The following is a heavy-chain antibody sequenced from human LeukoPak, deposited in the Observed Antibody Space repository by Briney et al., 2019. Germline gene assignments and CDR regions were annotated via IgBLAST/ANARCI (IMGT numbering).Heavy chain of an antibody. CDR3: ARESAALNWFDP. Sequence: GASVKVSCKASGGTFSSYAICWVRQAPGQGLEWMGGIIPIFGTANYAQKFQGRVTITTDESTSTAYMELSSLRSEDTAVYYCARESAALNWFDPWGQGTLVTVSS. CDR1: GGTFSSYA. CDR2: IIPIFGTA. J-gene: IGHJ5*02. D-gene: IGHD2-15*01. V-gene: IGHV1-69*05.